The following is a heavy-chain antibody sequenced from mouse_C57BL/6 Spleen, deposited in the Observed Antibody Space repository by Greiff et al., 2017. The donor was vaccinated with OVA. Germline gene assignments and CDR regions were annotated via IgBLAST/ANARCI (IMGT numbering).Heavy chain of an antibody. CDR1: GFSLTSYG. J-gene: IGHJ4*01. Sequence: VQLQQSGPGLVQPSQSLSITCTVSGFSLTSYGVHWVRQSPGKGLEWLGVIWSGGSTDYNAAFISRLSISKDNSKSQVFFKMNSLQADDTAIYYCARGPVVGYYYAMDDWGQGTSVTVSS. D-gene: IGHD1-1*01. V-gene: IGHV2-2*01. CDR3: ARGPVVGYYYAMDD. CDR2: IWSGGST.